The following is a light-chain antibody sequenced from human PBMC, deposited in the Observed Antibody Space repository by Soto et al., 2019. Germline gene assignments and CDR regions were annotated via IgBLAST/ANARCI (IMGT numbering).Light chain of an antibody. V-gene: IGLV1-44*01. CDR3: AAWDDSLIV. Sequence: QSVLTQPPSASGTPGQRVTISCSGSSSNIGSNTVNWYQQLPGTAPKLLIYSNNQRPSGAPDRFSGSKSGTSASLAISGLQSEDEADYYCAAWDDSLIVFGGGTQLTVL. J-gene: IGLJ2*01. CDR2: SNN. CDR1: SSNIGSNT.